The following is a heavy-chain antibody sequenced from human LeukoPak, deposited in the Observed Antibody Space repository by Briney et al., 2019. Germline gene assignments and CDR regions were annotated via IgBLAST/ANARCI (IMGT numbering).Heavy chain of an antibody. CDR3: ASSRAYGFLDY. CDR1: GFTFSSYS. V-gene: IGHV3-21*04. CDR2: ISSSSSYI. Sequence: GGSLRLSCAASGFTFSSYSMNWVRQAPGKGLEWVSSISSSSSYIYYADSMKGRFTLSRDNSKNTLYLQMNSLRAEDTAIYYCASSRAYGFLDYWGQGSLVTVSS. D-gene: IGHD3-10*01. J-gene: IGHJ4*02.